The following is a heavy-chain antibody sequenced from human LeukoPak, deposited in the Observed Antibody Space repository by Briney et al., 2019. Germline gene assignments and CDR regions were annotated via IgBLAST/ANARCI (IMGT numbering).Heavy chain of an antibody. Sequence: ASVKVSCKVSGNTLTELSMHWVRQAPGKGLEWMGGFDPEDGETIYAQKFQGRVTMTEDTSTDTAYMELSSLRSEDTAVYYCATAGPTAMVNFYYYGMDVWGQGTTVTVSS. V-gene: IGHV1-24*01. J-gene: IGHJ6*02. D-gene: IGHD5-18*01. CDR2: FDPEDGET. CDR3: ATAGPTAMVNFYYYGMDV. CDR1: GNTLTELS.